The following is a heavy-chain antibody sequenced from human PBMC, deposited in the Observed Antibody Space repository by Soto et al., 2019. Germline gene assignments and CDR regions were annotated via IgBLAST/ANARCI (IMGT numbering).Heavy chain of an antibody. CDR1: GFTFSSYG. CDR3: AKDISRVLPFGMDV. D-gene: IGHD2-15*01. V-gene: IGHV3-30*18. CDR2: ISYDGSNK. J-gene: IGHJ6*02. Sequence: GGSLRLSCAASGFTFSSYGMHWVRQAPGKGLEWVAVISYDGSNKYYADSVKGRFTISRDNSKNTLYLQMNSLRAEDTAVYYCAKDISRVLPFGMDVWGQGTTVTVSS.